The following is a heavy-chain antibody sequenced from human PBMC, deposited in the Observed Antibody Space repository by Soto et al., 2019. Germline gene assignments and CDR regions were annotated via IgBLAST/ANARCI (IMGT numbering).Heavy chain of an antibody. D-gene: IGHD3-10*01. Sequence: GESLKISCKGSGYSFTSYWIGWVRQMPGKGLEWMGIIYPGDSDTRYSPSFQGQVTISADKSISTAYLQWSSLKASDTAMYYCARLQIGSGSSDDAFDIWGQGTMVTVSS. CDR2: IYPGDSDT. J-gene: IGHJ3*02. CDR1: GYSFTSYW. CDR3: ARLQIGSGSSDDAFDI. V-gene: IGHV5-51*01.